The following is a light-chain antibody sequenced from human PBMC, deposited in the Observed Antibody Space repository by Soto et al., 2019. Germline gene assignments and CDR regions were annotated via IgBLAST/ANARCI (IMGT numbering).Light chain of an antibody. J-gene: IGLJ2*01. CDR3: GTWDSSLSAGV. CDR2: DNN. V-gene: IGLV1-51*01. CDR1: SYNIGSNY. Sequence: QSVLTQPPSVSAAPGQMVTISCSGSSYNIGSNYVSWYQQLPGTAPKLLIYDNNKRPSGIPDRFSGSKSGTSATLGITGLQTGYEADYYCGTWDSSLSAGVFGGGTKLTVL.